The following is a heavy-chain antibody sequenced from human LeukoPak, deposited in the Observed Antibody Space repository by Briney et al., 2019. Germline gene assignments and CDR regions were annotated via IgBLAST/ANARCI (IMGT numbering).Heavy chain of an antibody. V-gene: IGHV1-8*01. D-gene: IGHD3-10*01. CDR2: MNPNSGNT. CDR1: GYTFTSYD. Sequence: ASVKVSCKASGYTFTSYDINWVRQATGQGLEWMGWMNPNSGNTGYAQKFQGRVTMTRNTSISTAYMELSSLRSEDTAVYYCARGVRVRGVIIKAYYYYYYYMDVWGKGTTVTVPS. J-gene: IGHJ6*03. CDR3: ARGVRVRGVIIKAYYYYYYYMDV.